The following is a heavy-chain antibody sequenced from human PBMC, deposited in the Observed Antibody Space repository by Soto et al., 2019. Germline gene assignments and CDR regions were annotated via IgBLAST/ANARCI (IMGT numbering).Heavy chain of an antibody. CDR2: INAHNGNT. D-gene: IGHD3-10*01. V-gene: IGHV1-18*01. CDR1: GFTFTSYG. Sequence: QVQLVQSGSELKKPGASVKVSCKASGFTFTSYGITWVRQAPGQGLEWMGWINAHNGNTHYAQRLQGRVTXXSXSXXSTDYMELRSLRSDDTAVYYCARKDGWFGTYGMDVWGQGTTVTVSS. J-gene: IGHJ6*02. CDR3: ARKDGWFGTYGMDV.